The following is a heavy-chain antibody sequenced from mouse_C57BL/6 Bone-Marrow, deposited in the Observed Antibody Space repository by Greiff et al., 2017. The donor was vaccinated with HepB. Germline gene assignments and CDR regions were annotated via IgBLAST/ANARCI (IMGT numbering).Heavy chain of an antibody. CDR1: GYAFSSSW. D-gene: IGHD2-2*01. V-gene: IGHV1-82*01. Sequence: VKLQQSGPELVKPGASVKISCKASGYAFSSSWMNWVKQRPGKGLEWIGRIYPGDGDTNYNGKFKGKATLTADKSSSTAYMQLSSLTSEDSAVYFCARGPEYYGYDAAMDYWGQGTSVTVSS. CDR3: ARGPEYYGYDAAMDY. J-gene: IGHJ4*01. CDR2: IYPGDGDT.